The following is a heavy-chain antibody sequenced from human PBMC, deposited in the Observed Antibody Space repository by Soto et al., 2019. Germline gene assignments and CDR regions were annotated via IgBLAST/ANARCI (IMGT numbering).Heavy chain of an antibody. CDR1: GFTFSSYA. D-gene: IGHD3-9*01. CDR2: ISSNGGST. Sequence: EVQLVESGGGLVQPGGSLRLSCSASGFTFSSYAMHWVRQAPGKGLEYVSAISSNGGSTYYADSVKGRFTISRDNSKNTLYLQMSSLRAEDTAVYYCVKGGYYDILTGYYPGAFDIWGQGTMVTVSS. CDR3: VKGGYYDILTGYYPGAFDI. J-gene: IGHJ3*02. V-gene: IGHV3-64D*06.